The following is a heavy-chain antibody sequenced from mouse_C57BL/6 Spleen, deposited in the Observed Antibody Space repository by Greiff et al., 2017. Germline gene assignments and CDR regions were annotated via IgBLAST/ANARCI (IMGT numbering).Heavy chain of an antibody. V-gene: IGHV2-2*01. J-gene: IGHJ1*03. CDR1: GFSLTSYG. CDR2: IWSGGST. D-gene: IGHD1-1*01. CDR3: ARTGSSYDWYFDV. Sequence: LQESGPGLVQPSQSLSITCTVSGFSLTSYGVHWVRQSPGKGLEWLGVIWSGGSTDYNAAFISRLSISKDNSKSQVFFKMNSLQADDTAIYYCARTGSSYDWYFDVWGTGTTVTVSS.